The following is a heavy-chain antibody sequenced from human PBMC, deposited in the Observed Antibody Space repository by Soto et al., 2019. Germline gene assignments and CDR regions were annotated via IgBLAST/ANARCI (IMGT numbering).Heavy chain of an antibody. D-gene: IGHD4-4*01. CDR1: GGSISSYY. CDR3: ARDGYTLTPNYYYGMDV. Sequence: SETLSLTCTVSGGSISSYYWSWIRQHPGKGLEWIGYIYYSGSTYYNPSLKSRVTISVDTPKNQFSLKLSSVTAADTAVYYCARDGYTLTPNYYYGMDVWGQGTTVTVSS. J-gene: IGHJ6*02. V-gene: IGHV4-59*06. CDR2: IYYSGST.